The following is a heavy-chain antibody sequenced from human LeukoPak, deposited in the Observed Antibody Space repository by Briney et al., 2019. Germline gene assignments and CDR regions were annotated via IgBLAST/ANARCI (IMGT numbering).Heavy chain of an antibody. D-gene: IGHD6-19*01. CDR2: VHYSGST. CDR1: GVSIISDNKW. V-gene: IGHV4-4*02. J-gene: IGHJ4*02. CDR3: ARGPFIRGQWVFDY. Sequence: PSETLSLTCTVSGVSIISDNKWWSWVRQPPGKGLEWIGEVHYSGSTNYNPSLKSRVTISVDWSKNQFSLKLNSLTAADTAVYYCARGPFIRGQWVFDYWGQGTLVTVSS.